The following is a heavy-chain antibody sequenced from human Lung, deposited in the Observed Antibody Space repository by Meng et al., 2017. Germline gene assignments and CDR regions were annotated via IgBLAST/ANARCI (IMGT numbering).Heavy chain of an antibody. J-gene: IGHJ2*01. CDR1: GGSISSSNYY. CDR3: ARGQKGYFDL. Sequence: QLKGSGPGLVKPSQTLSLTCTVSGGSISSSNYYLSWIRQPPGKGLEWSGHIYNSGSTYYNPSLKSRITISVDTSKNQFSLKLSSVTAADTAVYYCARGQKGYFDLWGLGTLVTVSS. CDR2: IYNSGST. V-gene: IGHV4-30-4*01.